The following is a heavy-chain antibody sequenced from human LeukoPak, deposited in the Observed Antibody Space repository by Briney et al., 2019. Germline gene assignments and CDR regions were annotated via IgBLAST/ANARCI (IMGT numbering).Heavy chain of an antibody. CDR2: IYTTGTT. D-gene: IGHD3-22*01. CDR3: TRGSIAYYYMDV. CDR1: AGSINTYY. J-gene: IGHJ6*03. V-gene: IGHV4-4*07. Sequence: SETLSLTCTVSAGSINTYYWSWIRQPAGKGLEWIGHIYTTGTTNYNPSLKSRVTMSIDTSKNQFSLNLRSVTAADTAVYYCTRGSIAYYYMDVWGKGTTVTISS.